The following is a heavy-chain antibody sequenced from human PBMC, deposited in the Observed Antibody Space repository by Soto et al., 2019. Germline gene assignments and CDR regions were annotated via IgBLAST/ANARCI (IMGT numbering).Heavy chain of an antibody. J-gene: IGHJ6*02. D-gene: IGHD1-1*01. CDR3: AKGGRGTYYYYYGMDV. V-gene: IGHV3-30*18. Sequence: PGGSLRLSCAASGFTFSSYGMHWVRQAPGKGLEWVAVISYDGNNKYYADSVKGRFTISRDNSKNTLYLQMNSLRAEDTAVYYCAKGGRGTYYYYYGMDVWGQGTTVTVSS. CDR2: ISYDGNNK. CDR1: GFTFSSYG.